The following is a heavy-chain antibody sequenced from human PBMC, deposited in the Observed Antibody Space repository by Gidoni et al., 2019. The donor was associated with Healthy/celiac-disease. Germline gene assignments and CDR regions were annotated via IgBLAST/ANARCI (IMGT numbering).Heavy chain of an antibody. CDR3: ASHSRDSATFDY. V-gene: IGHV4-34*01. D-gene: IGHD6-25*01. Sequence: QVQLQQWGAGLLKPSETLSLTCAVYGGSFSGYYWSWLRQPPGKGLEWMGEINHSGRPNSHPSLKSRVTISVDTSKKQFSLKLGSVTAADTAVYYWASHSRDSATFDYWGQGTLVTVSS. CDR2: INHSGRP. J-gene: IGHJ4*02. CDR1: GGSFSGYY.